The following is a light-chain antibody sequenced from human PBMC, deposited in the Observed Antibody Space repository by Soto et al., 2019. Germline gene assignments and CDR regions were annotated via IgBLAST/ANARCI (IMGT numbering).Light chain of an antibody. J-gene: IGKJ4*01. V-gene: IGKV1-5*03. CDR3: HQYFRSPLT. CDR1: RSISNW. CDR2: WAT. Sequence: DIQMTQSPSTLSASVGDRVTITCRASRSISNWLAWYQQKPGQPPKLLIYWATTRESGVPDRFSGSGSGTDFTLTVSGLQAEDVAIYYCHQYFRSPLTFGGGTKVEIK.